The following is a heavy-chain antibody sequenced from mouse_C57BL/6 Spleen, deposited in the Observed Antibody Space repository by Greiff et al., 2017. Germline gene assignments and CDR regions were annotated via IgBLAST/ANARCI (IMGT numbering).Heavy chain of an antibody. CDR2: IYPGSGST. CDR3: ARAYYSNYNPFAY. Sequence: VQLQQPGAELVKPGASVKMSCKASGYTFTSYWITWVKQRPGQGLEWIGDIYPGSGSTNYNEKFKSKATLTVDTSSSTAYMQLSSLTSEDSAVYYCARAYYSNYNPFAYWGQGTLVTVSA. V-gene: IGHV1-55*01. CDR1: GYTFTSYW. D-gene: IGHD2-5*01. J-gene: IGHJ3*01.